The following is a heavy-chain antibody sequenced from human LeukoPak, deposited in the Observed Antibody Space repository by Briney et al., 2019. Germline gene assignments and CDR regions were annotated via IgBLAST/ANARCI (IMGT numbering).Heavy chain of an antibody. J-gene: IGHJ4*02. V-gene: IGHV5-51*01. CDR3: ARPGQLGEYTPYYFDF. Sequence: GEPLKISCKGSGYNFTSYWIGWVRPMPGKGLEYMGIIYPADSDTRYSPSFQGQVTISADKSISTVYLQWSSLKASDSAMYYCARPGQLGEYTPYYFDFWGQGTLVTVSS. CDR2: IYPADSDT. CDR1: GYNFTSYW. D-gene: IGHD3-16*01.